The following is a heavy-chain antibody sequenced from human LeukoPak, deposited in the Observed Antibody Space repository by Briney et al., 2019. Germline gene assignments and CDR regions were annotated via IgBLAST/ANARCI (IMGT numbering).Heavy chain of an antibody. J-gene: IGHJ3*02. CDR1: GFTFSSYA. Sequence: GGSLRLSCAASGFTFSSYAMSWVRQAPGKGLEWVSAISGSGGSTYYADSVKGRFTISRDNSKNTLYLQMNSLRADDTAVYYCARDCSSTSCYISDAFDIWGQGTMVTVSS. V-gene: IGHV3-23*01. CDR2: ISGSGGST. D-gene: IGHD2-2*02. CDR3: ARDCSSTSCYISDAFDI.